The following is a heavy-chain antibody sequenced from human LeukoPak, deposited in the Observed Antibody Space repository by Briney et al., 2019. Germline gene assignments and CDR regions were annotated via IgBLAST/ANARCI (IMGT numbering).Heavy chain of an antibody. CDR1: GGSFSDYY. V-gene: IGHV4-34*01. CDR3: ASHYSSGSYRYTGSFGF. J-gene: IGHJ4*02. Sequence: SETLSLTCAVYGGSFSDYYWSWIRQPPGKGLEWIGEINHSGTTNYSPSLKSRVSISVDTSKNQFSLKLNSVTAADAAMYYCASHYSSGSYRYTGSFGFLGQGMVVNGSS. D-gene: IGHD3-16*02. CDR2: INHSGTT.